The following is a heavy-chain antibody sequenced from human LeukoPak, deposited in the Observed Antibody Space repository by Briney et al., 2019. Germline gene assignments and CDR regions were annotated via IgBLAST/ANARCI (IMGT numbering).Heavy chain of an antibody. CDR1: GYTFINDW. CDR3: ARDNSAGEIAWWFDP. V-gene: IGHV1-46*01. Sequence: ASVKVSCKASGYTFINDWMHWVRQARGQGLEWVGLINPTGTTTLYAPKFQGRVTLTRDMSTSTDYMELRNLKSEDTAIYYCARDNSAGEIAWWFDPWGQGTLVTVSS. CDR2: INPTGTTT. D-gene: IGHD2-21*01. J-gene: IGHJ5*02.